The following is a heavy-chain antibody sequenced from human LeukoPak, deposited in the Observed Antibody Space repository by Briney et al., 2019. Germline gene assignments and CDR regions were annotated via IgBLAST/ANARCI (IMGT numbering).Heavy chain of an antibody. D-gene: IGHD5-18*01. Sequence: ASVKVSCKASGYTFTSYYMHWVRQAPGQGLEWMGWISAYNGNTNYAQKLQGRVTMTTDTSTTTAYMELRSLRSDDTAVYYCATHMDTAMIKAEFDYWGQGTLVTVSS. J-gene: IGHJ4*02. CDR2: ISAYNGNT. CDR3: ATHMDTAMIKAEFDY. CDR1: GYTFTSYY. V-gene: IGHV1-18*04.